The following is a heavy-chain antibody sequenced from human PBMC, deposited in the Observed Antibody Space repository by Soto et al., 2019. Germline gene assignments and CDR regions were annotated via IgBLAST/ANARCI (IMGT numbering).Heavy chain of an antibody. J-gene: IGHJ3*02. Sequence: GGSLRLSCAASGFTFSTFWVSWVRQAPWKGLEWLANIKPDGSEKNFADSVKGRFTISRDNTNNSLYLQMNSLRAEDTAVYYCARITAGGYRAFDIWGQGTMVTVSS. V-gene: IGHV3-7*04. CDR1: GFTFSTFW. CDR2: IKPDGSEK. D-gene: IGHD6-13*01. CDR3: ARITAGGYRAFDI.